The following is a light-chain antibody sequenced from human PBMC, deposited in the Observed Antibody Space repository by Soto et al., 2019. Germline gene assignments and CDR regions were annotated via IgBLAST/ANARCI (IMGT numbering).Light chain of an antibody. Sequence: QSALTQPRSVSGSPGQSVTFSCTGTSGDIGAYNYVSWYQFHPGKAPKMIIYDVNKRPSGVPDRFSGSKSGNTASLTIAWLQAEDEADYYCCSYAHTSRVFGGGIQLTVL. CDR3: CSYAHTSRV. CDR1: SGDIGAYNY. CDR2: DVN. J-gene: IGLJ3*02. V-gene: IGLV2-11*01.